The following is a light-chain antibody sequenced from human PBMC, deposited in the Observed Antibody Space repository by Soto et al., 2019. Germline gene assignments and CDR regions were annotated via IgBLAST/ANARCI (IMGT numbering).Light chain of an antibody. CDR1: QNVSIY. V-gene: IGKV3-11*01. CDR2: DAT. CDR3: QQRYSWPPLT. J-gene: IGKJ4*01. Sequence: EVVLTQSPATLSLSGGERATLSCRASQNVSIYLAWYQQKPGQVPRLLIYDATNRAAGIPPRFSGSGSATDFTLTISSLEPEDFAVYYCQQRYSWPPLTFGGGTKVEIK.